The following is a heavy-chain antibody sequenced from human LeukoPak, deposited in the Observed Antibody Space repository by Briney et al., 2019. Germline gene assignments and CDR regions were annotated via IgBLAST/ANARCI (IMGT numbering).Heavy chain of an antibody. D-gene: IGHD2-21*01. CDR3: ARGPPIETMVVIPLDY. V-gene: IGHV1-69*05. CDR1: GGTFSSYA. Sequence: SVKVSCKASGGTFSSYAISWVRQAPGQGLEWMEGIIPIFGTANYAQKFQGRVTITTDESTSTAYMELSSLRSEDTAVYYCARGPPIETMVVIPLDYWGQGTLVTVSS. CDR2: IIPIFGTA. J-gene: IGHJ4*02.